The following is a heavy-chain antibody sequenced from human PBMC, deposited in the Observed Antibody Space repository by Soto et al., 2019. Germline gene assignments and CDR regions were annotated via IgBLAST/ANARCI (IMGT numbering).Heavy chain of an antibody. V-gene: IGHV1-18*01. D-gene: IGHD3-9*01. CDR2: ITPNSGYT. Sequence: QLQLMQSGGEARNPGASVKVSCEASGYKFSSYAISWLRQAPGQGLEWMGLITPNSGYTNYAQKFQGRLILTTDIPSSTAYTELTSLTYDDTAMYYCATSYDTGFDPWGQGTLVSVS. J-gene: IGHJ5*02. CDR3: ATSYDTGFDP. CDR1: GYKFSSYA.